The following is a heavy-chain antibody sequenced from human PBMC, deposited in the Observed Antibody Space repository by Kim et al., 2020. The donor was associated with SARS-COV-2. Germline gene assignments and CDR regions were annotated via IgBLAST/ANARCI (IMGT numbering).Heavy chain of an antibody. J-gene: IGHJ4*02. D-gene: IGHD2-21*02. CDR3: ALSPYTVVTWYYFDY. Sequence: DSVKGRFTISRDNSKNTLYLQMNSLRAEDTAVYYCALSPYTVVTWYYFDYWGQGTLVTVSS. V-gene: IGHV3-23*01.